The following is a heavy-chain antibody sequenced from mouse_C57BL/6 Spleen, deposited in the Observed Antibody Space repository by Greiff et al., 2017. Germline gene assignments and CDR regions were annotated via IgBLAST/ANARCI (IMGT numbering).Heavy chain of an antibody. CDR2: IDPSDSYT. V-gene: IGHV1-59*01. CDR3: ARALLRTRCAY. CDR1: GYTFTSYW. D-gene: IGHD1-1*01. Sequence: VQLQQPGAELVRPGTSVKLSCKASGYTFTSYWMHWVKQRPGQGLEWIGEIDPSDSYTNYNQKFKGKATLTVDTSSSTSYMQHSSLTSDDSAVDYCARALLRTRCAYWGQGTLVTVSA. J-gene: IGHJ3*01.